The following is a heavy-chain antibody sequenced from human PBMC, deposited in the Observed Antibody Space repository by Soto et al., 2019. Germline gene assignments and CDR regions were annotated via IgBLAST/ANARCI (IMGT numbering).Heavy chain of an antibody. CDR2: MNPNSGNT. CDR1: GCSFTSYD. Sequence: LKVSLKASGCSFTSYDSNWVRQATGQGLEWMGWMNPNSGNTGYAQKFQGRVTMTRNTSISTAYMELSSLRSEDTAVYYCARRGYYDFWSGYYRGPYYFDYWGQGTLVTVSS. J-gene: IGHJ4*02. CDR3: ARRGYYDFWSGYYRGPYYFDY. V-gene: IGHV1-8*01. D-gene: IGHD3-3*01.